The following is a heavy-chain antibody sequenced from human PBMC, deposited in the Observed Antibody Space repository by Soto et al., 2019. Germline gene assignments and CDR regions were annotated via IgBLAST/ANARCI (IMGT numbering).Heavy chain of an antibody. Sequence: QPGGSLRLSCAASGFTFRSYAMTWVRQAPGKGLEWVSSISGSGGSTYYADSVKGRFTISRDDSKNTLYLQMNSLRAEDTAVYYCAKDALLMTTWPYYFDYWGQGALVTVSS. D-gene: IGHD4-17*01. V-gene: IGHV3-23*01. CDR1: GFTFRSYA. CDR2: ISGSGGST. J-gene: IGHJ4*02. CDR3: AKDALLMTTWPYYFDY.